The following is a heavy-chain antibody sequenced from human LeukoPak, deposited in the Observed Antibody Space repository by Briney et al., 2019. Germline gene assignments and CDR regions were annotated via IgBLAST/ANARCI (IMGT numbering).Heavy chain of an antibody. CDR1: GFTFSSYA. V-gene: IGHV3-30-3*01. CDR2: ISYDGSNK. D-gene: IGHD3-22*01. J-gene: IGHJ4*02. Sequence: GGSLRLSCAASGFTFSSYAMHWVRQAPGKGLEWVAVISYDGSNKYYADSVKGRFTISRDNSKNTLYLQMNSLRAEDTAVYYCARGEDYYDSSGPNCWGQGTLVTVSS. CDR3: ARGEDYYDSSGPNC.